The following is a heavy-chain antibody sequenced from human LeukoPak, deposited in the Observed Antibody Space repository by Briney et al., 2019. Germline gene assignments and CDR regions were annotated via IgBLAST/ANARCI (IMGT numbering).Heavy chain of an antibody. CDR2: ISYDGSNK. D-gene: IGHD3-10*01. CDR3: ASIFREP. J-gene: IGHJ5*02. Sequence: GGSLRLSCGASGFTFSSFGMHWVRQAPGKGLEWVAVISYDGSNKYYADSVKGRFTISRDNSKNTLYLQMNSLRAEDTAVYYCASIFREPWGQGTLVTVSS. CDR1: GFTFSSFG. V-gene: IGHV3-30*19.